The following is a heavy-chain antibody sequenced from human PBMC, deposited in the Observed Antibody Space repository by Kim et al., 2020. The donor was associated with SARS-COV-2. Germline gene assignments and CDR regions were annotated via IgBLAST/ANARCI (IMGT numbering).Heavy chain of an antibody. D-gene: IGHD6-13*01. CDR2: INQRGIT. CDR3: ARGKNAGPSWYFVL. J-gene: IGHJ2*01. CDR1: GGSFSDYF. Sequence: SETLSLSCALYGGSFSDYFSTWIRQPPGKGLEWIAEINQRGITNYNPSLKSRVTISIDTSNNQFSLKLNSLTAADTAIYYCARGKNAGPSWYFVLWGRGT. V-gene: IGHV4-34*01.